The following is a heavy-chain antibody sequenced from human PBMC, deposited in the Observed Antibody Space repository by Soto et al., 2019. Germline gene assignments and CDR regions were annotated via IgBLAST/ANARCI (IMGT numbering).Heavy chain of an antibody. J-gene: IGHJ4*02. CDR3: ARVESGYCSSTSCYFFDY. CDR1: GFTFSDYY. CDR2: ISSSGSTI. D-gene: IGHD2-2*01. Sequence: GGSLRLSCAASGFTFSDYYMSWIRQAPGKGLEWVSYISSSGSTIYYADSVKGRFTISRDNAKNSLYLQMNSLRAEDTAVYYCARVESGYCSSTSCYFFDYWGQGTLVTVSS. V-gene: IGHV3-11*01.